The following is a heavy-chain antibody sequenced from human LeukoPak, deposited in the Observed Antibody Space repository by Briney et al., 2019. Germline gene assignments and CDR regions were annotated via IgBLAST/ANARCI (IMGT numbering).Heavy chain of an antibody. V-gene: IGHV3-7*01. D-gene: IGHD2-2*01. CDR2: IGQDGTEK. Sequence: TGGSLRLSCAASGFNFSSHWMSWVRQAPGKGLEWVANIGQDGTEKNYVDSVKGRFTISRDNAKNSLYLQMSSLRAEDTAVYHCARGYCSGTSCFGAFDMWGQGTMVPVSS. J-gene: IGHJ3*02. CDR3: ARGYCSGTSCFGAFDM. CDR1: GFNFSSHW.